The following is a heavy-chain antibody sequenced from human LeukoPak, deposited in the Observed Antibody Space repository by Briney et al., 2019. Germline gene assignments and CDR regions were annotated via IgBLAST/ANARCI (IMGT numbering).Heavy chain of an antibody. Sequence: ASVKVSCKASGYTFTGDYMHWVRQAPGQGLEWMGWINPKTGGTSYAQNFQGRVTMTRDTSISTAYMELSSLTSDDTAVYYCARFEYSTSSGSWGQGTLVTVSS. J-gene: IGHJ5*02. CDR2: INPKTGGT. D-gene: IGHD6-6*01. CDR1: GYTFTGDY. V-gene: IGHV1-2*02. CDR3: ARFEYSTSSGS.